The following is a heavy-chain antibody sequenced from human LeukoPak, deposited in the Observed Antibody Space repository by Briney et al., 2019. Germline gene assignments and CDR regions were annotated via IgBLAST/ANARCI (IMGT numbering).Heavy chain of an antibody. J-gene: IGHJ4*02. D-gene: IGHD5-18*01. V-gene: IGHV3-13*01. CDR2: ISTAGDT. Sequence: GGSLRLSCAASGFTFTSYAMHWVRQATGKGLEWVSGISTAGDTYYPGSVKGRFTISRENAKNSLYLQVNSLRAGDTAVYYCARWQNTYGFDYWGQGSLVTVSS. CDR3: ARWQNTYGFDY. CDR1: GFTFTSYA.